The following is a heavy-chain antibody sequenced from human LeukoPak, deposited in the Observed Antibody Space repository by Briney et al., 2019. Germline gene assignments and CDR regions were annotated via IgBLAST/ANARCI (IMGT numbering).Heavy chain of an antibody. CDR1: GGSISSSSYY. CDR3: ARDYYDSSGFDFYYGMDV. V-gene: IGHV4-39*01. J-gene: IGHJ6*02. Sequence: SETLSLTCPVSGGSISSSSYYWGWIRQPPGKGLEWIGSIYYSGSTSYNPSLKSRVTISVDTSKNQFSLKLSSVTAADTAVYYCARDYYDSSGFDFYYGMDVWGQGTTVTVSS. D-gene: IGHD3-22*01. CDR2: IYYSGST.